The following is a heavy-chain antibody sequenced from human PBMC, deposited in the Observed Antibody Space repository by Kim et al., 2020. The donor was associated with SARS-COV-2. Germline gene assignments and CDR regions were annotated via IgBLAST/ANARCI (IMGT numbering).Heavy chain of an antibody. CDR1: GGSFSGYY. Sequence: SETLSLTCAVYGGSFSGYYWSWIRQPPGKGLEWIGEINHSGSTNYNPSLKSRVTISVDTSKNQFSLKLSSVTAADTAVYYCARGGPRDRSGYLPRPYAEYCQNWGQGTLVTVSS. CDR2: INHSGST. V-gene: IGHV4-34*01. D-gene: IGHD3-22*01. J-gene: IGHJ1*01. CDR3: ARGGPRDRSGYLPRPYAEYCQN.